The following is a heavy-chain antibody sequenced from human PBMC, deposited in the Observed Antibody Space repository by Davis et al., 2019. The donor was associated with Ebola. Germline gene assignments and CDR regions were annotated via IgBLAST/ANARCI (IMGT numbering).Heavy chain of an antibody. Sequence: ASVKVSCKASGYTFTNYGITWVRQAPGQGLEWMGRINPNSGGTNYAQKFQGRVTMTRDTSISTAYMELSRLRSDDTAVYYCARVGFDYSSGYYSYFDYWGQGTLVTVSS. J-gene: IGHJ4*02. V-gene: IGHV1-2*06. CDR2: INPNSGGT. CDR1: GYTFTNYG. CDR3: ARVGFDYSSGYYSYFDY. D-gene: IGHD3-22*01.